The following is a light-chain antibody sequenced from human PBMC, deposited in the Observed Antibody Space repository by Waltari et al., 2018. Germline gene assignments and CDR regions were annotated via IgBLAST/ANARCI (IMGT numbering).Light chain of an antibody. Sequence: QSALTQPRSVSGSPGQSVTVSCTGNSSDVGAYNYVSWYQQNPGKAPKLMIYDVKRRPSGVPDRFSGSKSGNTASLTISGLQAEDEADYYCCSYAGGYNFGVFGTGTKVTV. J-gene: IGLJ1*01. CDR1: SSDVGAYNY. CDR2: DVK. CDR3: CSYAGGYNFGV. V-gene: IGLV2-11*01.